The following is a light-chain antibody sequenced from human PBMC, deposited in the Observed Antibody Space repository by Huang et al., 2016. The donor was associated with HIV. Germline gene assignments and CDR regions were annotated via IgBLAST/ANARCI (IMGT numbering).Light chain of an antibody. CDR2: GAS. CDR1: QSGSSNY. CDR3: QQYGTSPWT. J-gene: IGKJ1*01. Sequence: EVVLTQSPGSLSLSPGERVTLSCRASQSGSSNYFAWYQQKPGQAPRLFIYGASTRAIGIPDRFSGSGSGTDFTLTINRLEPEDFGVYYCQQYGTSPWTFGQGTKVEIK. V-gene: IGKV3-20*01.